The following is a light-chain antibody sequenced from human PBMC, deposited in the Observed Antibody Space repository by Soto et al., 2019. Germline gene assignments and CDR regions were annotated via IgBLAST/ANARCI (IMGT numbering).Light chain of an antibody. Sequence: EIVLTQSPVTLSLSPGERATLSCRASQSVSSSNLAWYQQKTGQAPRLLIYGTSSRATGIPDRFSGSGSGTYLTLTISRLAPEAFAVYYCQQYGTSPPYTLGQGTKREIK. CDR3: QQYGTSPPYT. CDR1: QSVSSSN. V-gene: IGKV3-20*01. J-gene: IGKJ2*01. CDR2: GTS.